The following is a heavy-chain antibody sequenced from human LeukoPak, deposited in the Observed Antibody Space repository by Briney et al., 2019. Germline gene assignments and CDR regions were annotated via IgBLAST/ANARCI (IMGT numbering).Heavy chain of an antibody. J-gene: IGHJ4*02. CDR1: GFTFSSYG. CDR3: AREDTALVIAY. Sequence: GGSLRLSCAASGFTFSSYGMHWGRQAPGKGREWVAIMWYDGSNKYYTDSVKGRFTISRDNSKNTLYLQMNSLRVEDTAVYYCAREDTALVIAYWGQGTLVTVSS. V-gene: IGHV3-33*01. D-gene: IGHD5-18*01. CDR2: MWYDGSNK.